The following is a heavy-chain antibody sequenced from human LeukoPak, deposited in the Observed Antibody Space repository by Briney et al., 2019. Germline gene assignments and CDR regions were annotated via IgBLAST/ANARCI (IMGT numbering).Heavy chain of an antibody. CDR2: INWNGGST. CDR1: GFTFSSYA. Sequence: GGSLRLSCAASGFTFSSYAMSWARQAPGKGLEWVSGINWNGGSTGYADSVKGRFTISRDNAKNSLYLQVNSLRAEDTALYYCARVFRHNWNYFWQEGFDYWGQGTLVTVSS. CDR3: ARVFRHNWNYFWQEGFDY. J-gene: IGHJ4*02. V-gene: IGHV3-20*04. D-gene: IGHD1-7*01.